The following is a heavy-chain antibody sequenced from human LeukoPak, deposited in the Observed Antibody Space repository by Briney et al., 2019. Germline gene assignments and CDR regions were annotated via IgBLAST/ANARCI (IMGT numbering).Heavy chain of an antibody. J-gene: IGHJ6*02. CDR1: GGSVSSGSYY. Sequence: SQTLSLTCTVSGGSVSSGSYYWSWIRQPPGKGLEWIGYIYYSGSTNYNPSLKSRVTISVDTSKNQFSLKLSSVTAADTAVYYCARDSYYYYGMDVWGQGTTVTVSS. CDR2: IYYSGST. CDR3: ARDSYYYYGMDV. V-gene: IGHV4-61*01.